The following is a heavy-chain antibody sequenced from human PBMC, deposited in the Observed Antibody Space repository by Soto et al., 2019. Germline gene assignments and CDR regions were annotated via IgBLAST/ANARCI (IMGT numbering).Heavy chain of an antibody. Sequence: EVQLVESGGGLVKPGGSLRLSCAASGFTFGNAWMSWVRQAPGKGLEWVGRIKSKTDGGTTDYAAPVKGRFTISRDDSKNTLYLQMNSLKTEDTAVYYCTSLIAAAGDFDYWGQGTLVTVSS. CDR1: GFTFGNAW. J-gene: IGHJ4*02. CDR3: TSLIAAAGDFDY. D-gene: IGHD6-13*01. V-gene: IGHV3-15*01. CDR2: IKSKTDGGTT.